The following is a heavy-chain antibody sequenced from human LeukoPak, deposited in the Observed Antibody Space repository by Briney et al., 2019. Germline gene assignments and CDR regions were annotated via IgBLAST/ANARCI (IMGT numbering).Heavy chain of an antibody. CDR3: ARVGYSSGWLFDY. V-gene: IGHV3-30-3*01. CDR1: GFSFSDYA. D-gene: IGHD6-19*01. J-gene: IGHJ4*02. Sequence: GGSLRLSCAASGFSFSDYAMHWVRQAPGKGLDCIAIISYDGDNKYYNDSVKGRFTISRDNSKNTLYLQMNSLRAEDTAVYYCARVGYSSGWLFDYWGQGTLVTVSS. CDR2: ISYDGDNK.